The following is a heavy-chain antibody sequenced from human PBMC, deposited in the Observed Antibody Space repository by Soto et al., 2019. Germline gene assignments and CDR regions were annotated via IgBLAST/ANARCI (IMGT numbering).Heavy chain of an antibody. CDR1: GFTFGDYA. V-gene: IGHV3-49*03. CDR2: IRSKAYGGTT. J-gene: IGHJ6*02. CDR3: TRGVGATYYYYGMDV. D-gene: IGHD1-26*01. Sequence: GGSLRLSCTASGFTFGDYAMSRFRQAPGKGLEWVGFIRSKAYGGTTEYAASVKGRFTISRDDSKSIAYLQMNSLKTEDTAVYYCTRGVGATYYYYGMDVWGQGTTVTVSS.